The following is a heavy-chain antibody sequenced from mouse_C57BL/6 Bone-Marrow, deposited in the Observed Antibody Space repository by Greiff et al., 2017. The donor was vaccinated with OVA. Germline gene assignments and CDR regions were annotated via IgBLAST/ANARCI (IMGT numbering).Heavy chain of an antibody. V-gene: IGHV1-15*01. D-gene: IGHD1-1*01. CDR2: IDPETGGT. J-gene: IGHJ4*01. CDR3: TRGILPHYYAMDY. Sequence: VQLQQSGAELVRPGASVTLSCKASGYTFTDYEMHWVKQTPVHGLEWIGAIDPETGGTAYNQKFKGKAILTADKSSSTAYMELRSLTSEDSAVYYCTRGILPHYYAMDYWGQGTSVTGSS. CDR1: GYTFTDYE.